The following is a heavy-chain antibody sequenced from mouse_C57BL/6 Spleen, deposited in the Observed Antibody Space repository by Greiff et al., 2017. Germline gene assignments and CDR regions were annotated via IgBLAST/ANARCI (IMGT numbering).Heavy chain of an antibody. CDR3: ARSYYGSSDAMDY. J-gene: IGHJ4*01. V-gene: IGHV1-82*01. CDR1: GYAFSSSW. CDR2: IYPGDGDT. D-gene: IGHD1-1*01. Sequence: QVQLQQSGPELVKPGASVKISCKASGYAFSSSWMNWVKQRPGKGLEWIGRIYPGDGDTNYNGKFKGKATLTADKSSSTAYMQLSSLTSEDSAVYFCARSYYGSSDAMDYWGQGTSVTVSS.